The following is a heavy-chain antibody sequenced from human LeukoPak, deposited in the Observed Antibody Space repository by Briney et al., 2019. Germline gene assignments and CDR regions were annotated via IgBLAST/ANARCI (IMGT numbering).Heavy chain of an antibody. Sequence: GGSLRLSCAASGFTFRSYGMHWVRQAPGKGLEWVAAICNDGTKKYNEDSVKGRFTISRDNSQEALYLQMNSLRAEDTAVYYCAKEGITGAMYNWFDPWGPGTLVTVSS. CDR3: AKEGITGAMYNWFDP. CDR2: ICNDGTKK. D-gene: IGHD1-7*01. J-gene: IGHJ5*02. V-gene: IGHV3-33*06. CDR1: GFTFRSYG.